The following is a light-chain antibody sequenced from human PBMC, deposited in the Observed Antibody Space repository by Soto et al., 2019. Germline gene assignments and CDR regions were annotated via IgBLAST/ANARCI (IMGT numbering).Light chain of an antibody. Sequence: EIVLTQSPGTLSLSPGERATLSCRASQSVSSSYLAWYQQKPGQAPRLLIYGASSRATGVPARFSGSRSGAEFTLTISSLQSEDFAVYYCQHYVNWPLPFGGGTKVDIK. CDR3: QHYVNWPLP. V-gene: IGKV3-20*01. CDR2: GAS. CDR1: QSVSSSY. J-gene: IGKJ4*01.